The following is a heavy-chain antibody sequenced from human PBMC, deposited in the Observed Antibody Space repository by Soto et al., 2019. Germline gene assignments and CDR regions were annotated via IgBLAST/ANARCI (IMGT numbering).Heavy chain of an antibody. V-gene: IGHV4-30-2*01. CDR2: IYHGVST. CDR1: GGSISSGGYS. CDR3: ARGPPLGY. Sequence: QLQLQESGSGLVKPSQTLSLTCAVSGGSISSGGYSWSWIRQPPGKGLECIGYIYHGVSTYYNPSLKSRVTISVDRSKNQFSLKLSYVTAADTAVYYCARGPPLGYWGQGTLVTVSS. J-gene: IGHJ4*02.